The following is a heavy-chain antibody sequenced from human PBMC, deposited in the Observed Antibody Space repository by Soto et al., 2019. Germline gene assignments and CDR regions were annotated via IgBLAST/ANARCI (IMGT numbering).Heavy chain of an antibody. CDR2: IYYSGST. D-gene: IGHD3-3*01. CDR3: ARWWSGSRQGFDP. CDR1: GGSISSGDYY. Sequence: QVQLQESGPGLVKPSQTLSLTCTVSGGSISSGDYYWSWIRQHPGKGLEWIGYIYYSGSTYYNPSLKSLVTIAVDTSTNPCPLKLSAVTAADTAVYCCARWWSGSRQGFDPWGQGTLVTVSS. J-gene: IGHJ5*02. V-gene: IGHV4-31*01.